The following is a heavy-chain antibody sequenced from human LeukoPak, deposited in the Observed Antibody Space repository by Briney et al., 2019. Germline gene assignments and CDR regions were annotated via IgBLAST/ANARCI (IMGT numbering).Heavy chain of an antibody. CDR3: ARGRYSSREYYFDY. D-gene: IGHD6-13*01. V-gene: IGHV3-74*01. Sequence: GGSLRLSCAASGFTFSSYWMHWVRQAPGKGLVWVSRINSDGSSTSYADSVKGRFTISRDNAKNTLYLQMNSLRAEDTAVYYCARGRYSSREYYFDYWGQGTLVTVSS. CDR2: INSDGSST. J-gene: IGHJ4*02. CDR1: GFTFSSYW.